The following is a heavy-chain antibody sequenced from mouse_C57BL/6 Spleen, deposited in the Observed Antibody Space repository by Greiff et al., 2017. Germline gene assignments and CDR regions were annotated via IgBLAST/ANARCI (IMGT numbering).Heavy chain of an antibody. D-gene: IGHD2-1*01. CDR3: TRGDYGNFGGFDY. CDR2: IYPGNSDT. Sequence: VQLKESGTVLARPGASVKMSCKTSGYTFTSYWMHWVKQRPGQGLEWIGAIYPGNSDTSYNQKFKGKAKLTAVTSANTAYMELSSLTNEDSADYYCTRGDYGNFGGFDYWGQGTTLTVSS. J-gene: IGHJ2*01. V-gene: IGHV1-5*01. CDR1: GYTFTSYW.